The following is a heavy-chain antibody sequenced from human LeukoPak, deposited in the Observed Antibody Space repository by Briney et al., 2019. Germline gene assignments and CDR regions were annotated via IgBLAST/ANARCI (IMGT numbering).Heavy chain of an antibody. CDR1: GYTLTELS. V-gene: IGHV1-24*01. J-gene: IGHJ3*02. Sequence: ASVKVSCKVSGYTLTELSMHWVRQAPGKGLEWMGGFDPEDGETIYAQKFKGRVTMTEDTSTDTAYMELSSLRSEDTAVYYCATDSGSYNHDAFDIWGQGTMVTVSS. D-gene: IGHD1-26*01. CDR2: FDPEDGET. CDR3: ATDSGSYNHDAFDI.